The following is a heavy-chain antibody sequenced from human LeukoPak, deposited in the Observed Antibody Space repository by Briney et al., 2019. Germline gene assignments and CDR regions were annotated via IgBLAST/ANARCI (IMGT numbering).Heavy chain of an antibody. Sequence: PGGSLRLSCAASGFTVSSNYMSWVRQAPGKGLEWVSSVMGGGITTYYADSMKGRFTISRDNSKDTLFLQINSLRAEDTATYYCAKASTRDSGYYIDSWGQGTLVTVSS. D-gene: IGHD3-22*01. V-gene: IGHV3-23*01. CDR2: VMGGGITT. J-gene: IGHJ4*02. CDR1: GFTVSSNY. CDR3: AKASTRDSGYYIDS.